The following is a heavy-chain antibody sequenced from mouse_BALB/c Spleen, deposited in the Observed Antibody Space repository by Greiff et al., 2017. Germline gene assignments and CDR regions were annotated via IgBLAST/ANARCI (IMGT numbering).Heavy chain of an antibody. J-gene: IGHJ4*01. V-gene: IGHV5-6*01. Sequence: EVQLVESGGDLVKPGGSLKLSCAASGFTFSSYGMSWVRQTPDKSLEWVATISSGGSYTYYPDSVKGRFTISRDNAKNTLYLQMSSLKYEDTAMYYCERHDALDYWGQGTSVTVSS. CDR3: ERHDALDY. CDR2: ISSGGSYT. CDR1: GFTFSSYG.